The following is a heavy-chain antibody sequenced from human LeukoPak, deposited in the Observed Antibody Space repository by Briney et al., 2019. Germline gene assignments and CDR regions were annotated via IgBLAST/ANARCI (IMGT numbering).Heavy chain of an antibody. CDR2: ISTIGIA. J-gene: IGHJ6*03. CDR3: ARRGSHYYMDV. V-gene: IGHV4-61*02. CDR1: SGSISSSNYY. Sequence: PSETLSLTCTVSSGSISSSNYYWSWIRQPAGKGLEWIGRISTIGIANYNPSLNSRVTISIDTSKNQFSLKLSSVTAADTAVYYCARRGSHYYMDVWGKGTTVTISS. D-gene: IGHD1-26*01.